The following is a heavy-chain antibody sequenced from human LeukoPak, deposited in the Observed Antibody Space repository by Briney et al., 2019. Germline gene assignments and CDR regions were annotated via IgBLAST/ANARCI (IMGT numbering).Heavy chain of an antibody. Sequence: GGSLRLSCAVSGFTFSSYAMSWVRQAPGKGLEWVSAISGSGGSTYYADSVKGRFTISRDNSKNTLYLQMNSLRAEDTAVYYCAKDSRLVGATGYFDYWGQGTLVTVSS. CDR1: GFTFSSYA. V-gene: IGHV3-23*01. D-gene: IGHD1-26*01. CDR3: AKDSRLVGATGYFDY. J-gene: IGHJ4*02. CDR2: ISGSGGST.